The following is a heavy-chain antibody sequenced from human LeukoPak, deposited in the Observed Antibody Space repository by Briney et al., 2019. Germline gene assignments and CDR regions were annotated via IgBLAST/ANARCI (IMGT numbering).Heavy chain of an antibody. V-gene: IGHV4-59*11. D-gene: IGHD6-13*01. Sequence: PSETLSLTCTVSGGSLSGHYWSWIRQPPGKGLEWIGNIQYSGGTNYNPSLKSRVTISVDTSKNQFSLKLSSVTAADTAVYYCARAPGIAAAELDYWGQGTLVTVSS. CDR2: IQYSGGT. CDR1: GGSLSGHY. CDR3: ARAPGIAAAELDY. J-gene: IGHJ4*02.